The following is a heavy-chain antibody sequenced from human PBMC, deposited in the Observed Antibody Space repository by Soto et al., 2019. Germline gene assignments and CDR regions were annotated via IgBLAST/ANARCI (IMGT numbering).Heavy chain of an antibody. CDR3: ARGHTIFGVVKGYYYYYMDV. Sequence: QVQLQESGPGLVKPSETLSLTCTVSGGSISSYYWSWIRQPPGKGLEWIGDIYYSASTNYNPSLKSRVTISVDTSKNQFSLKLSSVTAADTAVYYCARGHTIFGVVKGYYYYYMDVWGKGTTVTVSS. J-gene: IGHJ6*03. CDR2: IYYSAST. D-gene: IGHD3-3*01. CDR1: GGSISSYY. V-gene: IGHV4-59*01.